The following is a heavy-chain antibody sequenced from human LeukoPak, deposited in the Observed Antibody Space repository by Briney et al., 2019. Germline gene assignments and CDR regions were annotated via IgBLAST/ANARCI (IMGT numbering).Heavy chain of an antibody. CDR2: ISWNSGSI. CDR1: GFTFDDYA. CDR3: AKGEYFDWLYYFDY. Sequence: SLRLSCAASGFTFDDYAMHWVRQAPGKGLEWVSGISWNSGSIGYADSVKGRFTISRDNAKNSLYLQMNSLRAEDTALYYCAKGEYFDWLYYFDYWGQGTLVTVSS. J-gene: IGHJ4*02. V-gene: IGHV3-9*01. D-gene: IGHD3-9*01.